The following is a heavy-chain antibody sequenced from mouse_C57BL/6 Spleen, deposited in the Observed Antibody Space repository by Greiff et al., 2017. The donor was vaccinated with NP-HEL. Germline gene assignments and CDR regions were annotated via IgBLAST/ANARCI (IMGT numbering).Heavy chain of an antibody. Sequence: VQLQQPGAELVKPGASVKLSCKASGYTFTSYWMHWVKPRPGQGLEWIGMIHPNSGSTNYNEKFKSKATLTVDKSSSTAYMQLSSLTSEDSAVYYCARDYYYGSRGFAYWGQGTLVTVSA. CDR3: ARDYYYGSRGFAY. CDR1: GYTFTSYW. V-gene: IGHV1-64*01. J-gene: IGHJ3*01. CDR2: IHPNSGST. D-gene: IGHD1-1*01.